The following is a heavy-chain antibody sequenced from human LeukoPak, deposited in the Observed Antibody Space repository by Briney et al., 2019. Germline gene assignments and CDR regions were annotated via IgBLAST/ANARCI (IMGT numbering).Heavy chain of an antibody. Sequence: GGSLRLACAAAGFTFSTFWMSWVRQAPGKGLEWVANIKTDGSEIYYVDSMKGRFTVSRDNAKNSLYLRMDSLRAEDTAVYYCARGGTFVSDYWGQGTLVTVSS. J-gene: IGHJ4*02. V-gene: IGHV3-7*01. CDR1: GFTFSTFW. CDR3: ARGGTFVSDY. CDR2: IKTDGSEI. D-gene: IGHD1-1*01.